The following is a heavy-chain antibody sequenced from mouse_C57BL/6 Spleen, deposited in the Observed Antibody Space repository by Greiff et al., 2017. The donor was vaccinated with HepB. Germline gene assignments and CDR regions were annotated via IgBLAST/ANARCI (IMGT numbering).Heavy chain of an antibody. Sequence: QVQLKQPGAELVKPGASVKLSCKASGYTFTSYWMHWVKQRPGQGLEWIGMIHPNSGSTNYNEKFKSKATLTVDKSSSTAYMQLSSLTSEESAVYYSERSSYCGSSDWYFDVWGTGTTVTVSS. D-gene: IGHD1-1*01. CDR2: IHPNSGST. J-gene: IGHJ1*03. CDR3: ERSSYCGSSDWYFDV. CDR1: GYTFTSYW. V-gene: IGHV1-64*01.